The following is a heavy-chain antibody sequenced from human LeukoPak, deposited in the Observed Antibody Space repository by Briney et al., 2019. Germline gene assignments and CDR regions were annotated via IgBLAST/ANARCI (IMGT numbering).Heavy chain of an antibody. Sequence: LVKVSCKASGGTFSSYAITWVRQAPGQGLEWMGGSIPIFATAHYAQKFQGRVTISADEATSTAYMELSSLRSEDTAVYYCARDRGKYSGASCYYHYMDVWGKGTTVTVSS. J-gene: IGHJ6*03. D-gene: IGHD6-25*01. V-gene: IGHV1-69*01. CDR1: GGTFSSYA. CDR3: ARDRGKYSGASCYYHYMDV. CDR2: SIPIFATA.